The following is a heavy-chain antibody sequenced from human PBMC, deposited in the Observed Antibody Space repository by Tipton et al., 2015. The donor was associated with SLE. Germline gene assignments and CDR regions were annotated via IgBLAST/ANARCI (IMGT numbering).Heavy chain of an antibody. J-gene: IGHJ5*02. CDR1: GASIRSQY. D-gene: IGHD2-8*02. CDR3: ARRGVVSRFDP. Sequence: GLVKPSETLSLTCSVSGASIRSQYWGWIRQPPGKGLEWIGYIYHSGYSSTNYNPSLKSRVTLSVDTSKNQCFLKLNSVTAADTAVYYCARRGVVSRFDPWGQGTLVTVSS. V-gene: IGHV4-59*08. CDR2: IYHSGYSST.